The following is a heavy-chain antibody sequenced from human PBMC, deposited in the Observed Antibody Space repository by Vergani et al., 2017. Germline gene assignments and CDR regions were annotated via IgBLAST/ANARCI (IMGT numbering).Heavy chain of an antibody. CDR2: IYSGGST. V-gene: IGHV3-66*01. CDR1: GFTVSSNY. J-gene: IGHJ6*02. CDR3: ARSTGHYYYGMDV. Sequence: EVQLVESGGGLVQPGGSLRLSCAASGFTVSSNYMSWVRQAPGKGLEWVSVIYSGGSTYYAYSVKGRFTISRDNSKNTLYLQMNSLRAEDTAVYYCARSTGHYYYGMDVWGQGTTVTVSS.